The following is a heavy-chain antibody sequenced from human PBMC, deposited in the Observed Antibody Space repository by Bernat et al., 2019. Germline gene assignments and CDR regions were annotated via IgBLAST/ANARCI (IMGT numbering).Heavy chain of an antibody. CDR3: ARGKGLEDQYFDY. J-gene: IGHJ4*02. CDR1: GFTFSDYY. V-gene: IGHV3-11*05. D-gene: IGHD6-19*01. CDR2: ISSSSSYT. Sequence: QVQLVESGGGLVKPGGSLRLSCAASGFTFSDYYMSWIRQAPGKGLEWVSYISSSSSYTNYADSVKGRFTISRDNAKNSLYPQMNSLRAEDTAVYYCARGKGLEDQYFDYWGQGTLVTVSS.